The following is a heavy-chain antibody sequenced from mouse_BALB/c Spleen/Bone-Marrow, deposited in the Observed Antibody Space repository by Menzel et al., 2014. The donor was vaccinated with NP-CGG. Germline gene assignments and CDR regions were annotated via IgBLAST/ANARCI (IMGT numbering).Heavy chain of an antibody. CDR2: IDPENGDT. CDR1: GFNIXDYY. V-gene: IGHV14-4*02. Sequence: EVQLQQSGAELVRSGASVKLSCTASGFNIXDYYIHWVKQRPEQGLEWIGWIDPENGDTEYAPKFQGKATVTADTSSNTAYLQLSSLTSVDTAVYYCSDGNFYALDYWGQGTSVTVSS. D-gene: IGHD2-1*01. CDR3: SDGNFYALDY. J-gene: IGHJ4*01.